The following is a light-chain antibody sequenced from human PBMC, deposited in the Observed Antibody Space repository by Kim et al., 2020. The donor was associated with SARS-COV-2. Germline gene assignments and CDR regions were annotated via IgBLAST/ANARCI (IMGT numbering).Light chain of an antibody. CDR3: QSYDSSLSGYV. V-gene: IGLV1-40*01. J-gene: IGLJ1*01. CDR1: SSNIGAGYD. CDR2: GNS. Sequence: QRFTISCTGSSSNIGAGYDVHWYQQLPGTAPKPLIYGNSNRPSGVPDRFSGSKSGTSASLAITGLQAEDEADYYCQSYDSSLSGYVFGTGTKVTVL.